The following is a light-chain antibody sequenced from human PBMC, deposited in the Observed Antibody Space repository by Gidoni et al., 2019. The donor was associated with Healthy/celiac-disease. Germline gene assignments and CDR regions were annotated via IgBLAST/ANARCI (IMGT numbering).Light chain of an antibody. Sequence: QSALTPPASVSGSPGQSITLSCTGTSSDAGGYNYVSWYKQHPGKAPNLMIYDVSNRPSGVSNRCSGSKSGNTASLTISGIQAEDEADYYCSSYTSSSTLYVFGTGTKVTVL. CDR1: SSDAGGYNY. CDR3: SSYTSSSTLYV. V-gene: IGLV2-14*01. CDR2: DVS. J-gene: IGLJ1*01.